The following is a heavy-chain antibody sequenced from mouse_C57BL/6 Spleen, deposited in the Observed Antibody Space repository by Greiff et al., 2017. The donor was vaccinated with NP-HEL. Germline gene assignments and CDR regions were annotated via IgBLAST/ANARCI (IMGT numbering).Heavy chain of an antibody. Sequence: QVQLKESGAELVRPGASVTLSCKASGYTFTDYEMHWVKQTPVHDLEWIGAIDPETGGTAYNQKFKGKAILTADKSSSTAYMELRSLTSEDSAVYYCTRELPMDYWGQGTSVTVSS. CDR1: GYTFTDYE. J-gene: IGHJ4*01. V-gene: IGHV1-15*01. CDR2: IDPETGGT. CDR3: TRELPMDY.